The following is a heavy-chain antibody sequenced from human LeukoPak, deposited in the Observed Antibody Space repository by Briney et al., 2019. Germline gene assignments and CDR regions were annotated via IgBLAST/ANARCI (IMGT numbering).Heavy chain of an antibody. CDR3: AKGGPVTEVAYYFDY. V-gene: IGHV3-23*01. J-gene: IGHJ4*02. CDR1: GFTFSSYA. CDR2: ISGSGAST. Sequence: GGSLRLSCAASGFTFSSYAMSWVRQAPGKGLEWVSAISGSGASTYYADSVKGRFTISRDNSKNTLYLQMNSLRAEDTAVYYCAKGGPVTEVAYYFDYWGQGTLVTVSS. D-gene: IGHD4-23*01.